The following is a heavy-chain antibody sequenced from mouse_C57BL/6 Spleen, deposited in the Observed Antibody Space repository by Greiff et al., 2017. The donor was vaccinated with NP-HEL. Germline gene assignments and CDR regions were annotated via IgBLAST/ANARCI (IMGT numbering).Heavy chain of an antibody. J-gene: IGHJ2*01. CDR1: GFTFSDYY. CDR3: ARAYGGTHFDY. V-gene: IGHV5-16*01. CDR2: INYDGSST. D-gene: IGHD1-1*02. Sequence: EVQLVESEGGLVQPGSSMKLSCTASGFTFSDYYMAWVRQVPEKGLEWVANINYDGSSTYYLDSLKSRFIISRDNAKNILYLQMSSLKSEDTATYYCARAYGGTHFDYWGQGTTLTVSS.